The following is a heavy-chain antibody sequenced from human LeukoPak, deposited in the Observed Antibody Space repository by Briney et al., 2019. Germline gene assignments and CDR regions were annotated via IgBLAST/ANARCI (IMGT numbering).Heavy chain of an antibody. CDR2: IRNSGTHV. V-gene: IGHV3-21*01. D-gene: IGHD3-3*01. CDR3: ARDGSYDFWSRNYYMDV. Sequence: GGSLRLSCAASGFTFKTYSMIWVRQAPGKGLEWVSSIRNSGTHVYYADSLKGRFTISRVNARNSLYLQMNSLRAEDTAVYYCARDGSYDFWSRNYYMDVWGKGTTVTVSS. CDR1: GFTFKTYS. J-gene: IGHJ6*03.